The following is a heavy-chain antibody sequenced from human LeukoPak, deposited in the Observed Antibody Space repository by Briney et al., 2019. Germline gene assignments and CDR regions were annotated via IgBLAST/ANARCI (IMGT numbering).Heavy chain of an antibody. CDR2: TRNKANSYTT. Sequence: GGSLRLSCAASGFTFSDHYMDWVRQAPGKGLEWVGRTRNKANSYTTEYAASVKGRFTISRDDSKNSLYLQMNSLKTEDTAVYYCAKSHGGIQLWLDSPMHFDYWGQGTLVTVSS. CDR3: AKSHGGIQLWLDSPMHFDY. J-gene: IGHJ4*02. D-gene: IGHD5-18*01. CDR1: GFTFSDHY. V-gene: IGHV3-72*01.